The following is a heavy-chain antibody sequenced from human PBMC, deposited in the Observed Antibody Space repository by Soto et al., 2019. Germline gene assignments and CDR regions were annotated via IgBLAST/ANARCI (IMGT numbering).Heavy chain of an antibody. Sequence: QVHLVQSGAEVKKPGASVKVSCKASGFTFTSYAITWVRQAPGQGLEWMGWISAYNGNTNYAQNLQGRVTMTTDTYTSTAYMELGSLTSDDTAVYYCARDFTGWPPDGVDSWGQGTLVNVSS. CDR2: ISAYNGNT. CDR1: GFTFTSYA. V-gene: IGHV1-18*01. J-gene: IGHJ4*02. D-gene: IGHD3-16*01. CDR3: ARDFTGWPPDGVDS.